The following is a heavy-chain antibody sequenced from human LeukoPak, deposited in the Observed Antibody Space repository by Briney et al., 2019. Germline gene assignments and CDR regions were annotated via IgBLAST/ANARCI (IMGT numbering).Heavy chain of an antibody. CDR2: INHSGST. Sequence: SETLSLTCAVYGGSFSGYYWSWIRQPPGKGLEWIGEINHSGSTNYNPSLKSRVTISVDTSKNQFSLKLSSVTAADTAVYYRASIGRYSSSGFDYWGQGTLVTVSS. J-gene: IGHJ4*02. CDR3: ASIGRYSSSGFDY. CDR1: GGSFSGYY. V-gene: IGHV4-34*01. D-gene: IGHD6-19*01.